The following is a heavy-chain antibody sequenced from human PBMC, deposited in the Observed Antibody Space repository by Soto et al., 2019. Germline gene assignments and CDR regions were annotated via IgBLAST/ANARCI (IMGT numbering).Heavy chain of an antibody. CDR2: IDYSGST. Sequence: QVQLQESGPGLVKPSETLSLTCTVSGGSIRSYYWSWIRQPPGKGLEWIGSIDYSGSTTYKPSLKSRVTTSVDTSKNQLSLKLNSVTAADTAEYSCASQGGWCDPWGQGTLVTVSS. D-gene: IGHD1-26*01. J-gene: IGHJ5*02. CDR3: ASQGGWCDP. CDR1: GGSIRSYY. V-gene: IGHV4-59*08.